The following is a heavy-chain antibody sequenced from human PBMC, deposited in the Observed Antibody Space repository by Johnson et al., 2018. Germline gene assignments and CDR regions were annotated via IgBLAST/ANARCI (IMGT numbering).Heavy chain of an antibody. CDR1: GFTFSSYS. D-gene: IGHD1-26*01. V-gene: IGHV3-21*01. Sequence: LVQSGRSPRLSCAASGFTFSSYSMNWVRQAPGKGLEWVSSISSSSSYIYYADSVKGRFTISRDNAKNSLYLQMNSLSAEDTAVYYCAKEGVMEWEYYGPFQYWGPGTLVTVSS. J-gene: IGHJ1*01. CDR2: ISSSSSYI. CDR3: AKEGVMEWEYYGPFQY.